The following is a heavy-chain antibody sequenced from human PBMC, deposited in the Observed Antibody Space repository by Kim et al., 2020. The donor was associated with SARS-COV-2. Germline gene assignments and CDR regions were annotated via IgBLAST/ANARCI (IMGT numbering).Heavy chain of an antibody. J-gene: IGHJ6*02. Sequence: GGSLRLSCEASGFTFNSYAMHWVRQAPGKGLEWVAIMWYDGNNKYSADSVKGRFTISRDNSKNTLYLQMNSLRAEDTGVYYCVKAFGDSDRNYYAMDVWGQGTTVTVSS. D-gene: IGHD4-17*01. CDR1: GFTFNSYA. CDR2: MWYDGNNK. CDR3: VKAFGDSDRNYYAMDV. V-gene: IGHV3-33*06.